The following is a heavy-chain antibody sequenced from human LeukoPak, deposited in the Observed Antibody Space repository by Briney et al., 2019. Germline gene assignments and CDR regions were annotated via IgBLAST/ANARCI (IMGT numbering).Heavy chain of an antibody. V-gene: IGHV3-30*03. J-gene: IGHJ4*02. CDR2: ISPDGRNE. CDR3: ARDSSYSFDY. Sequence: GWSLRLSCAASGFSFSTYGVHWVRQAPGKGLEWVALISPDGRNEYYADSVKGRFTISRDNSKNTVYLQMNSLRADDTSVYYCARDSSYSFDYWGQGTLVTVSS. D-gene: IGHD3-10*01. CDR1: GFSFSTYG.